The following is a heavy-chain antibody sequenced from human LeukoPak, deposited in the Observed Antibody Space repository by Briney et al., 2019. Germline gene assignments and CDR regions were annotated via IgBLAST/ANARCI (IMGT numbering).Heavy chain of an antibody. Sequence: GGSLRLSCAASGFTFSTYIMNWVRQTPGKGLEWVSSIGTSTSYIYYADSVKGRFTISRDNAKNSLYLQMNSLRAEDTAVYYCARDPTTVVREYYYYYMDVWGKGTTVTVSS. CDR3: ARDPTTVVREYYYYYMDV. CDR2: IGTSTSYI. D-gene: IGHD4-23*01. CDR1: GFTFSTYI. J-gene: IGHJ6*03. V-gene: IGHV3-21*01.